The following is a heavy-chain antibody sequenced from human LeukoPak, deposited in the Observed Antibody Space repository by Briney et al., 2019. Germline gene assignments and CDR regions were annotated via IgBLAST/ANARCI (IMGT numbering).Heavy chain of an antibody. CDR3: ARHKNYYMDV. CDR1: GGSLSSSSYY. CDR2: IYYSGST. Sequence: SETLSLTCTVSGGSLSSSSYYWGWIRQPPGKGLEWIGSIYYSGSTYYNPSLKSRVTISVDTSKNQFSLKLSSVTAADTAVYYCARHKNYYMDVWGKGTTVTVSS. J-gene: IGHJ6*03. V-gene: IGHV4-39*01.